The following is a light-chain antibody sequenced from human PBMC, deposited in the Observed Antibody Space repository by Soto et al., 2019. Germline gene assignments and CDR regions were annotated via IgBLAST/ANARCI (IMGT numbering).Light chain of an antibody. CDR1: HIVSSNF. J-gene: IGKJ1*01. Sequence: EDVLTQSPGTLSVSPGERATLSCRASHIVSSNFLAWYQQRPGQAPRLLIYGASHRATGIPDRFTGSGSGTDFTLTISRVEPEDFAVYYCHQYGNSPQTFGQGTKVEIK. CDR3: HQYGNSPQT. CDR2: GAS. V-gene: IGKV3-20*01.